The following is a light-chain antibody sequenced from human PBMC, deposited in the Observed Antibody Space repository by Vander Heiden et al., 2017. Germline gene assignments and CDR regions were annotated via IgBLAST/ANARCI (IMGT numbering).Light chain of an antibody. CDR1: QSISTY. V-gene: IGKV1-39*01. CDR3: QQTYSSPYT. Sequence: DIQMTQSPSSLSASVGDRVTITCRASQSISTYLNWYQHKPGKAPNLLIYSASSLQSGVPSRFSGSGSGTDFTLTISSLQPEDFATYSCQQTYSSPYTVGQGTKLESK. J-gene: IGKJ2*01. CDR2: SAS.